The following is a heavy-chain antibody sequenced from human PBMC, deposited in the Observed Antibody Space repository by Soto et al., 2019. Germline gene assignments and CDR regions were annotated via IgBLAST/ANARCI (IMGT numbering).Heavy chain of an antibody. D-gene: IGHD2-15*01. CDR2: ISAYNGNT. CDR3: ARYCSGGSCYCNWFDP. CDR1: GYTFTSYG. V-gene: IGHV1-18*01. Sequence: QVQLVQSGAEVKKPGASVKVSCKASGYTFTSYGISWVRQAPGQGLEWMGGISAYNGNTNYAQKLQGRVTMTTDTSTSTADMELRSLRSDDTAVYSCARYCSGGSCYCNWFDPWGQGTLVTVSS. J-gene: IGHJ5*02.